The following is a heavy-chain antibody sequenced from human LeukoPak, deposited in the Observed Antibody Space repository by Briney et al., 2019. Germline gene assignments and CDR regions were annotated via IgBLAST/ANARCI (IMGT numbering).Heavy chain of an antibody. CDR3: ARLDGYCSGGSCYSVSFVDP. D-gene: IGHD2-15*01. Sequence: SETLSLTCILSGGSISSSNYYWGWIRQPPGKGLEWIRSIYYSGSTYYNPSLKTRGTISVDTSKHQFSLKLSSVTAADTAVYYCARLDGYCSGGSCYSVSFVDPWGQGTLVTVSS. CDR1: GGSISSSNYY. V-gene: IGHV4-39*01. CDR2: IYYSGST. J-gene: IGHJ5*02.